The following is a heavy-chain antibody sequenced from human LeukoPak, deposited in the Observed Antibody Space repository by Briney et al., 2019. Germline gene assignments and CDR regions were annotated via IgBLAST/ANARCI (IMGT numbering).Heavy chain of an antibody. Sequence: SETLSLTCAVYGGSFSGYYWSWIRQPPGKGLEWIGEINHSGSTNYNPSLKSRVTISVDMSKNQFSLKLSSVTAADTAVYYCARRPGPYSGSYFPYYYYYGMDVWGQGTTVTVSS. J-gene: IGHJ6*02. V-gene: IGHV4-34*01. CDR3: ARRPGPYSGSYFPYYYYYGMDV. D-gene: IGHD1-26*01. CDR2: INHSGST. CDR1: GGSFSGYY.